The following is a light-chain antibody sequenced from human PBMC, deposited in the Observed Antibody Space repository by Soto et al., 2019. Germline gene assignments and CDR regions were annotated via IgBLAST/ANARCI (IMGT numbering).Light chain of an antibody. CDR1: QTIRSNY. CDR3: QQYGSSPWT. CDR2: GAS. Sequence: ETVLTQSPATLSLSPGERATLSCRASQTIRSNYLAWYRQTPGQAPRLLIYGASNRATGIADRFSGSESGTDFTLIISRLEPEDFALYYCQQYGSSPWTFGQGTKLEIK. J-gene: IGKJ1*01. V-gene: IGKV3-20*01.